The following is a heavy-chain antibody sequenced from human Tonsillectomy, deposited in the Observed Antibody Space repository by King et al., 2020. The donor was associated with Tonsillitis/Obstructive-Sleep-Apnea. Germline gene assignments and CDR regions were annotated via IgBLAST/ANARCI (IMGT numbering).Heavy chain of an antibody. D-gene: IGHD6-25*01. Sequence: VQLQQWGAGLLKPSETLSLTCAVYGGSFSGYSWSWIRQPPGKGLEWIGEINHSGSTNYNPSLKSRVTISVDTSKNQFSLKLTSVTAADTAVYYCARLRHEAAKRPYDYYCYYMDVWGKGTTVTVSS. V-gene: IGHV4-34*01. CDR3: ARLRHEAAKRPYDYYCYYMDV. J-gene: IGHJ6*03. CDR1: GGSFSGYS. CDR2: INHSGST.